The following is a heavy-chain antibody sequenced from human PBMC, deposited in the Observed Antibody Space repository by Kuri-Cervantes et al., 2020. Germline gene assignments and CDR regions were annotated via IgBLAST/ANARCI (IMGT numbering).Heavy chain of an antibody. CDR2: INTNTGNP. CDR3: ARGVPAALNWYFDL. V-gene: IGHV7-4-1*02. CDR1: GYTFTSYA. Sequence: ASVKVSCKASGYTFTSYAMNWVRQAPGQGLEWMGRINTNTGNPTYAQGFTGRFVFSLDTSVSTAYLQISSLKAEDTAVYYCARGVPAALNWYFDLWGRGTLVTVSS. J-gene: IGHJ2*01. D-gene: IGHD2-2*01.